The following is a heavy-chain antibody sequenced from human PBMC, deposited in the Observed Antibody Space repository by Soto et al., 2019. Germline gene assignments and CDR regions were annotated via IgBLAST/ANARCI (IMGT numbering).Heavy chain of an antibody. Sequence: EVQLVESGGGLIQPGGSLRLSCAASGFTVSTNYMNWVRQSPEKGLEWVSVLYNTGTTYYAESVNGRFTISRDDSSXXLYLQMSSLRAEDTAVYYCARDRLRNGYLSWNFDLWGRGTLVTVSS. CDR2: LYNTGTT. CDR3: ARDRLRNGYLSWNFDL. V-gene: IGHV3-53*01. J-gene: IGHJ2*01. D-gene: IGHD5-18*01. CDR1: GFTVSTNY.